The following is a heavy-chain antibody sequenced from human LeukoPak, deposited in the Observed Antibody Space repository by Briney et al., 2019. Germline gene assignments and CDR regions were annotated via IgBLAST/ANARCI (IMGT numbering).Heavy chain of an antibody. CDR1: GFNLNDDQ. J-gene: IGHJ4*03. Sequence: GGSLRLSCVISGFNLNDDQISWVRQAPGKGLEWVSAMSGGGTTYYPDSARGRFTISRDISKNTVYLQMNSVRAEDTATYYCAKVNFGGVARWGLGTLVIVSS. D-gene: IGHD3-10*01. V-gene: IGHV3-23*01. CDR3: AKVNFGGVAR. CDR2: MSGGGTT.